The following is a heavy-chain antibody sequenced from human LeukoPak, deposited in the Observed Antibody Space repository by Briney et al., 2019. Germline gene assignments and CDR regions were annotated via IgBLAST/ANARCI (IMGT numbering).Heavy chain of an antibody. CDR1: GYSFTSYW. Sequence: GETLKISCKGSGYSFTSYWIGWVRQMPGKGLEWMGIIYPGDSDTRYNPSFGGQVTVSADKSISTACLQWSSLKASDTAMYYCARGDGRRGFYFDYWGQGTLVTVSS. CDR2: IYPGDSDT. CDR3: ARGDGRRGFYFDY. V-gene: IGHV5-51*01. J-gene: IGHJ4*02. D-gene: IGHD3-10*01.